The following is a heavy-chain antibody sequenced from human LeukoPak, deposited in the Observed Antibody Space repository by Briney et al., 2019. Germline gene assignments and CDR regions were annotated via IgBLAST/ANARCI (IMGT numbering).Heavy chain of an antibody. CDR1: GFTFSSYA. Sequence: GGSLRLSCAASGFTFSSYAMHWVRQAPGKGLQYVSAISSNGGSTYYADSVKGRFTISRDNSKNTLYLQMGSLRGEDMAVYYCARGGSSSWSPIDYWGQGTLVTLST. V-gene: IGHV3-64*02. CDR2: ISSNGGST. D-gene: IGHD6-13*01. J-gene: IGHJ4*02. CDR3: ARGGSSSWSPIDY.